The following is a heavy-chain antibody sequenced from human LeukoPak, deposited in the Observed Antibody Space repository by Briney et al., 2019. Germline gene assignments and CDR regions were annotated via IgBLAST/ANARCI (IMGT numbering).Heavy chain of an antibody. V-gene: IGHV3-30*02. Sequence: GGSLRLSCAASGYTFSSYGMHWVRQAPGKGLEWVAFIRYDGSNKYYADSVKGRFTISRDNSKNTLYLQMNSLRAEDTAVYYCAKTMSPYYYDSSGFWGQGTLVTVSS. D-gene: IGHD3-22*01. CDR3: AKTMSPYYYDSSGF. CDR2: IRYDGSNK. CDR1: GYTFSSYG. J-gene: IGHJ4*02.